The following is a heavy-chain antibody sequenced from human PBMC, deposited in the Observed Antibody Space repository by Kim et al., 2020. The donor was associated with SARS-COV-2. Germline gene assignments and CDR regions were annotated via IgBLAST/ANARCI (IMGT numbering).Heavy chain of an antibody. D-gene: IGHD6-13*01. J-gene: IGHJ6*02. CDR3: ARVAGPRHSSSWYDTRIYGMDV. CDR1: GYTFTGYY. Sequence: ASVKVSCKASGYTFTGYYMHWVRQAPGQGLEWMGWINPNSGGTNYAQKFQGRVTMTRDTSISTAYMELSRLRSDDTAVYYCARVAGPRHSSSWYDTRIYGMDVWGQGTTVTVSS. CDR2: INPNSGGT. V-gene: IGHV1-2*02.